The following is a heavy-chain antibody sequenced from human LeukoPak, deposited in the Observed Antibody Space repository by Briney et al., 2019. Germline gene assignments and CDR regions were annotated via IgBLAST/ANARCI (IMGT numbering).Heavy chain of an antibody. J-gene: IGHJ6*04. CDR2: IYYSGST. Sequence: SETLSLTCAVSGGSLSRYYWSWIRQPPGKGLEWIGYIYYSGSTNYNPSLKSRVTISVDTSKNQFSLKLSSVTAADTAVYYCARDDESRYGMDVWGKGTTVTVSS. CDR3: ARDDESRYGMDV. CDR1: GGSLSRYY. V-gene: IGHV4-59*01.